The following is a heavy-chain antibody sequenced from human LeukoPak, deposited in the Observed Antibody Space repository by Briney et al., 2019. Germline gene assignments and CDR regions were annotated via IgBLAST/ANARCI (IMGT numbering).Heavy chain of an antibody. CDR2: INHSGST. J-gene: IGHJ4*02. CDR3: ARGRRLLYSSSWYYFDY. Sequence: KPSETLSLTCAVYGGSFSGYYWSWIRQPPGKGLEWIGEINHSGSTNYNPSLKSRVTISVDTSKNQFSLKLSSVTAADTAVYYCARGRRLLYSSSWYYFDYWGQGTLVTVSS. D-gene: IGHD6-13*01. CDR1: GGSFSGYY. V-gene: IGHV4-34*01.